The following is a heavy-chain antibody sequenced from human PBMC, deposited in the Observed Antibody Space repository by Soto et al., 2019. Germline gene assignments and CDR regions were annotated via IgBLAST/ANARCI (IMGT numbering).Heavy chain of an antibody. CDR2: ISYDGSNK. CDR1: GFTFSSYA. J-gene: IGHJ4*02. V-gene: IGHV3-30-3*01. CDR3: ASPTPHLLWFGELEPMEDY. D-gene: IGHD3-10*01. Sequence: QVQLVESGGGVVQPGRSLRLSCAASGFTFSSYAMHWVRQAPGKGLEWVAVISYDGSNKYYADSVKGRFTISRDNSKNTLYLQMNSLRAEDTAGYYCASPTPHLLWFGELEPMEDYWGQGTLVTVSS.